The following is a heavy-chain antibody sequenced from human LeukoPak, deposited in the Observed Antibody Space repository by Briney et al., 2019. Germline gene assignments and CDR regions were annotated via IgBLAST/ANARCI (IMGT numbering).Heavy chain of an antibody. D-gene: IGHD5-18*01. J-gene: IGHJ4*02. CDR1: GGSFSGYY. CDR2: INHSGST. CDR3: ARVKDAGIQLWLHSFDY. V-gene: IGHV4-34*01. Sequence: SETLSLTCAVYGGSFSGYYWSWIRQPPGKGLEWIGEINHSGSTNYNPSLKSRVTISVDTSKNQFSLKLSSVTAADTAVYYCARVKDAGIQLWLHSFDYWGQGTLVTVSS.